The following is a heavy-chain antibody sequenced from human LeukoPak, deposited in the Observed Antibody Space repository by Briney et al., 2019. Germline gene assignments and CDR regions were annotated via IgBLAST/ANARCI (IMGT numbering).Heavy chain of an antibody. V-gene: IGHV4-61*02. CDR1: GGSISSGSYY. CDR3: ARGRAYYDSTGYYY. Sequence: PSETLSLTCTVSGGSISSGSYYWSRIRQPAGKGLEWIGRIYTSGSTNYNPSLKSRVTISLDTSKNQFSLKLSSVTAADTAVYYCARGRAYYDSTGYYYWGQGTLVTVSS. CDR2: IYTSGST. J-gene: IGHJ4*02. D-gene: IGHD3-22*01.